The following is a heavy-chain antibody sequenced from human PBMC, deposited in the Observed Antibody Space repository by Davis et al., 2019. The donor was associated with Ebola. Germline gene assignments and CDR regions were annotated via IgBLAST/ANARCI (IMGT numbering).Heavy chain of an antibody. V-gene: IGHV4-59*12. D-gene: IGHD3-22*01. Sequence: PSETLSLTCTVSGGSISSYYWSWIRQPPGKGLEWIGYIYYSGSTNYNPSLKSRVTISVDTSKNQFFLELSSVTAADTAVYYCARGTLQYYYDSSGYSTRADAFDIWGQGTMVTVSS. CDR2: IYYSGST. CDR1: GGSISSYY. CDR3: ARGTLQYYYDSSGYSTRADAFDI. J-gene: IGHJ3*02.